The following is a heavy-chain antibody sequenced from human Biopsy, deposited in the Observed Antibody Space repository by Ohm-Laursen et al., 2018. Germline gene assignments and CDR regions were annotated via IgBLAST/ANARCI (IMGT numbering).Heavy chain of an antibody. J-gene: IGHJ4*02. V-gene: IGHV1-8*01. CDR3: ARAVRNQPVSEY. D-gene: IGHD1-14*01. Sequence: GSSVKVSCKASGYTFTDYDIIWVRQATGQGPEWMGWMNPKSGKTGYEQKFRGRVTMTSDTSISTAYMELSSLGSEDTAAYYCARAVRNQPVSEYWGQGTLVTVPS. CDR2: MNPKSGKT. CDR1: GYTFTDYD.